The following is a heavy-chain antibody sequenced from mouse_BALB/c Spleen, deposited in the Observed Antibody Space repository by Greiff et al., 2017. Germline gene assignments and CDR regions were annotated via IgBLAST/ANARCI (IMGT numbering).Heavy chain of an antibody. V-gene: IGHV5-17*02. CDR1: GFTFSSFG. CDR2: ISSGSSTI. CDR3: ARELWAY. J-gene: IGHJ3*01. Sequence: VQLKESGGGLVQPGGSRKLSCAASGFTFSSFGMHWVRQAPEKGLEWVAYISSGSSTIYYADTVKGRFTISRDNPKNTLFLQMTSLRSEDTAMYYCARELWAYWGQGTLVTVSA. D-gene: IGHD1-1*02.